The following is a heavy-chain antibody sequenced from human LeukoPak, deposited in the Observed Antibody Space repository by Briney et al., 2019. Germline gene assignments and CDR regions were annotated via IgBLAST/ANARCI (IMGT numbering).Heavy chain of an antibody. Sequence: GRTLRLSCAASGVTFSGYGMHCVRQAPGKGLEWVACICYAGSNNYYADSVKGRFTISRDNSKNTLYLQMNSLRAEDTAVYYCATLPGPLQGDAQGRSWFDPWGQGTLVTVSS. J-gene: IGHJ5*02. D-gene: IGHD1-26*01. CDR1: GVTFSGYG. V-gene: IGHV3-30*02. CDR3: ATLPGPLQGDAQGRSWFDP. CDR2: ICYAGSNN.